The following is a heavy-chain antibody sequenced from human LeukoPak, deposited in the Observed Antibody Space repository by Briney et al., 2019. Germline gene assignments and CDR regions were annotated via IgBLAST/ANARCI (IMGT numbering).Heavy chain of an antibody. CDR3: ARTMLRGVFDY. Sequence: SETLSLTCAVSGYSITSGYYWGWIRQPPGKGLDWIGNIYHSGGTYYNPSLKSRVTISVDTSNNQFSLKLSSVTAADTAVYYCARTMLRGVFDYWGQGTLVTLSS. V-gene: IGHV4-38-2*01. D-gene: IGHD3-10*01. CDR1: GYSITSGYY. CDR2: IYHSGGT. J-gene: IGHJ4*02.